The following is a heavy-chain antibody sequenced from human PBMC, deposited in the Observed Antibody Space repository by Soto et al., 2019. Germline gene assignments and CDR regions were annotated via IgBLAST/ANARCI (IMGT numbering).Heavy chain of an antibody. D-gene: IGHD2-2*01. CDR3: AKDKGGRYGSRISCRYSFAY. CDR1: GFTFSTYA. J-gene: IGHJ4*02. Sequence: EVQLLESGGGLVQPGGSLRLSCTASGFTFSTYAMSWVRQAPGKGVEWVSTISDRGSTYYADYVKGRFTSSRENSKNTLYLEMNSLRAEHTAVYYCAKDKGGRYGSRISCRYSFAYGGQGTLVTVSS. CDR2: ISDRGST. V-gene: IGHV3-23*01.